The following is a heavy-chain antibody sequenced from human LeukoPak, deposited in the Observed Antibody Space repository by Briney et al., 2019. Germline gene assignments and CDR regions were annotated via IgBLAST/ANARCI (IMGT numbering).Heavy chain of an antibody. CDR1: GYTFTSYY. V-gene: IGHV1-46*01. CDR3: ARNPVTTKFFHY. Sequence: ASVKVSCKASGYTFTSYYMHWVRQAPGQGLEWMGIINPSGGSTRYAQKFQGRVTMTRDTSTSTVYMELSSLRSEDTAVYYCARNPVTTKFFHYWGQGTLVTVSS. CDR2: INPSGGST. D-gene: IGHD4-17*01. J-gene: IGHJ4*02.